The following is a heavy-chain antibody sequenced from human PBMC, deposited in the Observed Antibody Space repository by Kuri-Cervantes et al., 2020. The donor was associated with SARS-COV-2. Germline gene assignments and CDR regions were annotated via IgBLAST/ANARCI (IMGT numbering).Heavy chain of an antibody. CDR3: ARDLIPLVRGVMGNWFDP. CDR1: GYRFFDYG. V-gene: IGHV1-18*01. J-gene: IGHJ5*02. Sequence: ASVKVSCKASGYRFFDYGITLVRQAPGQGLEWMGWISAYNRNTNYAQKFQGRLTMTTDTSTTTAYVELRSLRSDDTAVYYCARDLIPLVRGVMGNWFDPWGQGTLVTVSS. D-gene: IGHD3-10*01. CDR2: ISAYNRNT.